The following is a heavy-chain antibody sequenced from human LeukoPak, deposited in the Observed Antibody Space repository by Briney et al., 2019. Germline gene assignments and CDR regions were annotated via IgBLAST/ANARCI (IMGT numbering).Heavy chain of an antibody. CDR1: GGSISSSSYY. J-gene: IGHJ4*02. Sequence: SETLSLTCTVSGGSISSSSYYWGWIRQPPGKGLEWIGSIYFSGSTYYKSSLKSRVTISVDTSKNQFSLKLSSVTAADTAVYYCARQLPYYDILTGYPGWFFYYWGQGTLVTVSS. CDR2: IYFSGST. D-gene: IGHD3-9*01. V-gene: IGHV4-39*01. CDR3: ARQLPYYDILTGYPGWFFYY.